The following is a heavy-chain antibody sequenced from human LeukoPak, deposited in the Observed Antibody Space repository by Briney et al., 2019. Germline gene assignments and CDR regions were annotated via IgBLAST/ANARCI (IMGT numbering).Heavy chain of an antibody. Sequence: PGGSLRLSCAASGFTFSNSAMCWVRQAPGKGLEYVSVISTDGSRIYYADSVKGRFTISRDNAKNSLYLQMGSLRAEDMAVYYCTRGLAISTSGLYDTFDYWGQGALVTVSS. CDR2: ISTDGSRI. D-gene: IGHD6-19*01. J-gene: IGHJ4*02. V-gene: IGHV3-64*02. CDR1: GFTFSNSA. CDR3: TRGLAISTSGLYDTFDY.